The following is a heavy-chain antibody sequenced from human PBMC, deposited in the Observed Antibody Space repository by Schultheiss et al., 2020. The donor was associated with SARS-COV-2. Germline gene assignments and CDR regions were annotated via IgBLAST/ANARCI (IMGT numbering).Heavy chain of an antibody. V-gene: IGHV3-48*02. J-gene: IGHJ4*02. CDR2: ISSSSSTI. Sequence: GESLKISCAASGFTFSSYSMNWVRQAPGKGLEWVSYISSSSSTIYYADSVKGRFTISRDNAKNSLYLQMNSLRDEDTAVYYCARGQKGGTAGFGYWGQGTLVTVSS. CDR1: GFTFSSYS. D-gene: IGHD2-21*02. CDR3: ARGQKGGTAGFGY.